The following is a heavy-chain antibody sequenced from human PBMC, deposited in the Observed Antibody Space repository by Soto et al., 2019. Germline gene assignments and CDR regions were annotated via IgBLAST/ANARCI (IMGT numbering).Heavy chain of an antibody. CDR3: ARDLFGELWLRE. J-gene: IGHJ4*02. D-gene: IGHD3-10*01. Sequence: QVQLVESGGGVVQPGRSLRLSCAASGFTFSSYAMHWVRQAPGKGLEWVAVISYDGSNKYYADSVKGRFTISRDNSKNTLYLQMNSLRAEDTAVYYCARDLFGELWLREWGQGTLVTVSS. V-gene: IGHV3-30-3*01. CDR1: GFTFSSYA. CDR2: ISYDGSNK.